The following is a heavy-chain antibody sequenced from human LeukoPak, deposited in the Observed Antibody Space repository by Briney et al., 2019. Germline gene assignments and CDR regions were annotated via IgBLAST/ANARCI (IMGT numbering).Heavy chain of an antibody. CDR3: ARADYEGNNWNDDAFDI. V-gene: IGHV1-8*03. J-gene: IGHJ3*02. CDR1: GYAFINNA. D-gene: IGHD1-1*01. Sequence: GASVKVSCKASGYAFINNAVTWVRQAPGQGLEWMGWMNPKSGSTGYAQKFQGRVTFTRDTSISTAYMELSSLRSEDTAVYYCARADYEGNNWNDDAFDIWGQGTMVTVSS. CDR2: MNPKSGST.